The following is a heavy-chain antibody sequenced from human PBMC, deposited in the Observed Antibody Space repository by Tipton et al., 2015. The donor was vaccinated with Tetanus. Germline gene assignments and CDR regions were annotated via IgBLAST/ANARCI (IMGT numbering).Heavy chain of an antibody. V-gene: IGHV5-51*01. J-gene: IGHJ4*02. CDR2: IYPGDSDT. CDR3: ARGKEYCSSTSCYTGGQQLVVPPFDY. Sequence: VQLVQSGAEVKKPGESLKISCKGSGYSFTSYWIGWVRQMPGKGLEWMGIIYPGDSDTRYSPSFQGQVTISADRSISTAYLQWSSLKASDTAMYYCARGKEYCSSTSCYTGGQQLVVPPFDYWGQGTLVTVSS. CDR1: GYSFTSYW. D-gene: IGHD2-2*02.